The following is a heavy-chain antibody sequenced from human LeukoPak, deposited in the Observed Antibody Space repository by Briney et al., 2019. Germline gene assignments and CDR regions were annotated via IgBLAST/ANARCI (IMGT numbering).Heavy chain of an antibody. CDR1: RFTFSSYA. V-gene: IGHV3-23*01. J-gene: IGHJ4*02. CDR3: AKHLYYDSGAYHTLSSFDY. D-gene: IGHD3-22*01. CDR2: ISGSGGST. Sequence: PGGSLRLSCAASRFTFSSYAMSWVRQAPGKGLEWVSVISGSGGSTYYADSVKGRFTISRGNSKNTLYVQMNSLRAEDTAVYYCAKHLYYDSGAYHTLSSFDYWGQGTLVTVSS.